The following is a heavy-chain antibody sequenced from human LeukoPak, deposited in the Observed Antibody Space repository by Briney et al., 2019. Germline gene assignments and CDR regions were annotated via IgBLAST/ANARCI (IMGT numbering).Heavy chain of an antibody. D-gene: IGHD6-13*01. V-gene: IGHV1-3*01. J-gene: IGHJ6*02. CDR2: INAGNGNT. Sequence: ASVKVSCKASGYTFTSYPMHWVRQAPGQRLEWMGWINAGNGNTKYSQKFQGRVTITRDISASTAYMELSSLRSEDTAVYYCARGWAAAGVHYYGMDVWGQGTTVTVSS. CDR3: ARGWAAAGVHYYGMDV. CDR1: GYTFTSYP.